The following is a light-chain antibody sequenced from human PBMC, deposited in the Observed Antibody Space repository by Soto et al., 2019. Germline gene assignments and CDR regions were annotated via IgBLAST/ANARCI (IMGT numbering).Light chain of an antibody. J-gene: IGKJ2*01. CDR1: QSVSTRY. CDR2: GAS. Sequence: ESMLTQSPGTLSLSPGERATLSCRASQSVSTRYLAWYQQKPGQAPRLLIYGASIRATGIPDRFSGSGSGTDFTLTISRLEPEDFAVYYCHQFGSSPPAFTFGQGTKLEIK. CDR3: HQFGSSPPAFT. V-gene: IGKV3-20*01.